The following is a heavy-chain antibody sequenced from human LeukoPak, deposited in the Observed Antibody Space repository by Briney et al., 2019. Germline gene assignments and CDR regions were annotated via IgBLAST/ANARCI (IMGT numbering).Heavy chain of an antibody. CDR1: GGSISSYY. J-gene: IGHJ4*02. CDR3: ARATDWVFDY. CDR2: IYYSGNT. V-gene: IGHV4-59*01. Sequence: PSETLSLTCTVSGGSISSYYWSWIRQPPGKGLEWIGYIYYSGNTNYNPSLKSRVTISVDTSKNQFSLKLSSVTAADTAVYYCARATDWVFDYWGQGTLVTVSS. D-gene: IGHD3/OR15-3a*01.